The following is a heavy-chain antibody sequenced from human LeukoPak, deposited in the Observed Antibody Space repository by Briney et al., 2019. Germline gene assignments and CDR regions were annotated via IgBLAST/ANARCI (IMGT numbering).Heavy chain of an antibody. CDR1: GFIFNSYG. D-gene: IGHD2-2*01. J-gene: IGHJ4*02. V-gene: IGHV3-NL1*01. CDR2: IYSGGST. Sequence: GGSLRLSCAASGFIFNSYGMHWVRQAPGKGLEWVSVIYSGGSTYYADSVKGRFTISRDNSKNTLYLQMNSLRAEDTAVYYCASTLSHWGQGTLVTVSS. CDR3: ASTLSH.